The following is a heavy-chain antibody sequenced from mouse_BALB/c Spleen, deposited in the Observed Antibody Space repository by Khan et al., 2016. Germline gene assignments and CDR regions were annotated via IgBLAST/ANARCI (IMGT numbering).Heavy chain of an antibody. CDR3: AREGNYYDY. V-gene: IGHV1-12*01. Sequence: QVQLQQPGAELVKPGASAKMSCKASGYTFTSYNMHWVKQTPGQGLEWIGAIYPGNGDTSYNQKFKGKATLTADKSSSTAYMQLSSLTSEDSAVYYCAREGNYYDYWGQGTTLTVSS. CDR1: GYTFTSYN. D-gene: IGHD2-14*01. J-gene: IGHJ2*01. CDR2: IYPGNGDT.